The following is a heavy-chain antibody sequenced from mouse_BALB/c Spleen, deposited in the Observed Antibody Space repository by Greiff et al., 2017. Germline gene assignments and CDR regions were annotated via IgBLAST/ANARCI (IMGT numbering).Heavy chain of an antibody. D-gene: IGHD1-1*01. CDR1: GYTFTSYW. Sequence: VQLQQPGAELVKPGASVKLSCKASGYTFTSYWMHWVKQRPGQGLEWIGEIDPSDSYTNYNQKFKGKATLTVDKSSSTAYMQLSSLTSEDSAVYYCARWYYYGFDYWGQGTTLTVSS. CDR2: IDPSDSYT. CDR3: ARWYYYGFDY. J-gene: IGHJ2*01. V-gene: IGHV1-69*02.